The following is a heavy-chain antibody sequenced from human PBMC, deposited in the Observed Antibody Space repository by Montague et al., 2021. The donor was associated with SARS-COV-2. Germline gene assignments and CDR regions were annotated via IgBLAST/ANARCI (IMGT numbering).Heavy chain of an antibody. CDR2: IYYSGST. CDR1: GGPISSGGYY. CDR3: ARARIQLWAVKEFDY. D-gene: IGHD5-18*01. J-gene: IGHJ4*02. V-gene: IGHV4-31*03. Sequence: TLSLTCTVSGGPISSGGYYWSWIRQHPGKGLEWIGYIYYSGSTYYNPSLKSRVTISVNTSKNQFSLKLSSVTAADTAVYYCARARIQLWAVKEFDYWGQGTLVTVSS.